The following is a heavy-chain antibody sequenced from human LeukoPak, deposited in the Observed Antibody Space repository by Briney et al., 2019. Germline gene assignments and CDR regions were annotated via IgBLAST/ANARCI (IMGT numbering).Heavy chain of an antibody. J-gene: IGHJ3*02. CDR1: GYTFTSYY. V-gene: IGHV1-46*01. CDR3: ATPHRIVGATYAFDI. CDR2: INPSGGST. D-gene: IGHD1-26*01. Sequence: ASVKVSCKASGYTFTSYYMHWVRQAPGQGLEWMGIINPSGGSTSYAQKFQGRITMTRDTSTSTVYMELSSLRSEDTAVYYCATPHRIVGATYAFDIRGQGTMVTVSS.